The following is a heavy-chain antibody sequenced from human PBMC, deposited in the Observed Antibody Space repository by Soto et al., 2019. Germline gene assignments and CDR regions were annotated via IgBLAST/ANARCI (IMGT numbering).Heavy chain of an antibody. V-gene: IGHV4-4*02. J-gene: IGHJ5*02. Sequence: SETLSLTCAVSGGSISSSNWWSWVRQPPGKGLEWIGEIYHSGSTNYNPSLKSRVTISVDKSKNQFSLKLSSVTAADTAVYYCARSAAGRGDNWFDPWGQGTLVTVSS. CDR2: IYHSGST. D-gene: IGHD6-13*01. CDR1: GGSISSSNW. CDR3: ARSAAGRGDNWFDP.